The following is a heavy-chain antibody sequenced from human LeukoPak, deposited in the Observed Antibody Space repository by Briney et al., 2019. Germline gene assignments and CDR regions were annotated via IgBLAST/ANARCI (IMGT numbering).Heavy chain of an antibody. V-gene: IGHV4-34*01. D-gene: IGHD6-13*01. J-gene: IGHJ4*02. CDR3: ARGSSSWFDY. CDR2: INHSGST. CDR1: GGSFSGYY. Sequence: ETLSLTCAVYGGSFSGYYWSWIRQPPGKGLEWIGEINHSGSTNYNPSLKSRVTISVDTSKNQFSLKLSSVTAADTAVYYCARGSSSWFDYWGQGTLVTVSS.